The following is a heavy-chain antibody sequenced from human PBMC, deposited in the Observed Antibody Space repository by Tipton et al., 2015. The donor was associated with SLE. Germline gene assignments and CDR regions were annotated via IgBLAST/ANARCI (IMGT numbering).Heavy chain of an antibody. CDR2: IYYSGST. V-gene: IGHV4-61*05. CDR1: GGSISSSSYY. CDR3: ARQGESVVPAAMPVFDY. Sequence: LRLSCTVSGGSISSSSYYWGWIRQPPGKGLEWIGYIYYSGSTNYNPSLKSRVTISVDTSKNQFSLKLSSVTAADTAVYYCARQGESVVPAAMPVFDYWGQGTLVTVSS. D-gene: IGHD2-2*01. J-gene: IGHJ4*02.